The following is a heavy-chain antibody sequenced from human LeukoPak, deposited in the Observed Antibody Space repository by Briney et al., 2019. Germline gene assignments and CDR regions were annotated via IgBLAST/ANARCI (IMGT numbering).Heavy chain of an antibody. CDR1: GYTFTGYY. D-gene: IGHD3-10*01. J-gene: IGHJ3*02. CDR3: ASSPYYYGSGRTLYAFDN. V-gene: IGHV1-2*02. CDR2: INPNSGGT. Sequence: ASVKVSCKASGYTFTGYYMRWVRQAPGQGLEWMGWINPNSGGTNYAQKFQGRVTMTRDTSISTAYMELSRLRSDDTAVYYCASSPYYYGSGRTLYAFDNWGQGTMVTVSS.